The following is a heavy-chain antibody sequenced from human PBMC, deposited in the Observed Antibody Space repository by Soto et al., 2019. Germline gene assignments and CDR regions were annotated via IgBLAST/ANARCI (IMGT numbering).Heavy chain of an antibody. Sequence: EVQLVESGGGLVKPGGSLRLSCAASGFTFSNAWMSWVRQAPGKGLEWVGRIKSKTDGGTTDYAAPVKGRFTISRDDSKNTLYQQMNSLKTADTAVYYCTTDPTRPVPADKPKSFQHWGQGTLVTVSS. J-gene: IGHJ1*01. CDR1: GFTFSNAW. D-gene: IGHD2-2*01. CDR3: TTDPTRPVPADKPKSFQH. V-gene: IGHV3-15*01. CDR2: IKSKTDGGTT.